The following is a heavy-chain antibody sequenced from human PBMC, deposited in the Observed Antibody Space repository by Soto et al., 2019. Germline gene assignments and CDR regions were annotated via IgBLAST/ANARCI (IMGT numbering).Heavy chain of an antibody. CDR1: GGSISSGGYY. CDR2: IYYSGRT. CDR3: XXXXXXXXXXXXXX. V-gene: IGHV4-31*03. J-gene: IGHJ4*02. Sequence: QVQLQESGPGLVKPSQTLSLTCTVSGGSISSGGYYWSWIRQHPGKGLEWIGYIYYSGRTYYNPSLKSRVTISVATSKNQFSLKLSSVTAXXXXXXXXXXXXXXXXXXXXXXXGQGTLATVSS.